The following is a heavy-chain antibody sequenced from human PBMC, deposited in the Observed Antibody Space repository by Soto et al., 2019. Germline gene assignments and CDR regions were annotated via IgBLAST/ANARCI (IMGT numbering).Heavy chain of an antibody. V-gene: IGHV3-23*01. Sequence: GSLRLSCAVSGFTFSNYAMSWVRRAPGKGLEWVSVISGGGDITYYADSVKGRFTISRDNSKNTLYLQMNSLGADDTAVYYCAKDPEGYSFGYFDFWGQGTLVTVSS. J-gene: IGHJ4*02. CDR3: AKDPEGYSFGYFDF. D-gene: IGHD5-18*01. CDR1: GFTFSNYA. CDR2: ISGGGDIT.